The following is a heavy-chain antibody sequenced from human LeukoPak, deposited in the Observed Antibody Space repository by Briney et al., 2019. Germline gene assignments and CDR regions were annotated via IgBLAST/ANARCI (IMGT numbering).Heavy chain of an antibody. Sequence: PSETLSLTCTVSGGSISSSRYYWGWIRQPPGKGLEWIGSIHYSGSTYYNPSLKTRVTVSVDTSENQFSLKLSSVAAADTAVYYCASGAGHYYGSGRGGMDVWGQGTTVTVSS. CDR3: ASGAGHYYGSGRGGMDV. CDR1: GGSISSSRYY. J-gene: IGHJ6*02. V-gene: IGHV4-39*07. D-gene: IGHD3-10*01. CDR2: IHYSGST.